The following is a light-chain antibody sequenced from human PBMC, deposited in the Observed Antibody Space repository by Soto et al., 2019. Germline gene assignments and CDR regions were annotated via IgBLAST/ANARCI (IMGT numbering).Light chain of an antibody. CDR1: QDISDA. CDR2: DAS. J-gene: IGKJ5*01. V-gene: IGKV1-33*01. CDR3: QQFYDLPIT. Sequence: DIQMTQSPSALSASVVDRVTITCQASQDISDALNWYQQQPGKAPKVLIYDASKLQTGVPSRFSGRGSGKDFTFTISSLQPDDSGTYYCQQFYDLPITFGQGTRLEIK.